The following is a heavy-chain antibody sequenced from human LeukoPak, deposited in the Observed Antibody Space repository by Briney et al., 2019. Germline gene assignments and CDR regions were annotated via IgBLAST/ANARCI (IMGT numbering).Heavy chain of an antibody. CDR1: GGTFSSYA. J-gene: IGHJ4*02. D-gene: IGHD5-12*01. CDR2: IIPMLGTV. CDR3: ATVEGPGDIVATNPFDY. V-gene: IGHV1-69*04. Sequence: ASVKVSCKASGGTFSSYAINWVRQAPGQGLEWMGRIIPMLGTVNYARKFQGRVTIIADKFTSTAYMELSSLRSEDTAVYYCATVEGPGDIVATNPFDYWGQGTLVTVSS.